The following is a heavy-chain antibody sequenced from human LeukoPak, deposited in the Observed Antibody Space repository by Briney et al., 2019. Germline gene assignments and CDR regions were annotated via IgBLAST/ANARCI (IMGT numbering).Heavy chain of an antibody. V-gene: IGHV3-74*01. CDR2: ISSDGSST. CDR1: GFSSTSYW. D-gene: IGHD6-13*01. J-gene: IGHJ4*02. CDR3: GRGGKVEQLVLAR. Sequence: GGSLRLSCVASGFSSTSYWMYWVRQAPGKGLVWVSRISSDGSSTTYADSVKGRFTISRDNAKNTLYLQMNSLRAEDTAVYYCGRGGKVEQLVLARWGQGSLVTVSS.